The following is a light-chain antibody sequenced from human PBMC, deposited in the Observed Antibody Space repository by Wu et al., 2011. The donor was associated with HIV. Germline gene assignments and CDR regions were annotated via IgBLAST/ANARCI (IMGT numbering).Light chain of an antibody. V-gene: IGKV3-11*01. CDR2: GAS. CDR3: QQRSNWPPGLT. J-gene: IGKJ4*01. CDR1: QSISYY. Sequence: EIVLTQSPATLSLSPGERATLSCRASQSISYYLAWYQQKPGQAPRLLIYGASTRSTGVPARFSGSGSGTDFTLTISSLEPEDFAVYYCQQRSNWPPGLTFGGGTKVEIK.